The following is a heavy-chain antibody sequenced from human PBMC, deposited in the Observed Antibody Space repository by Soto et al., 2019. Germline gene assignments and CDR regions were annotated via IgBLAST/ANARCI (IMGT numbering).Heavy chain of an antibody. CDR1: GGSISSYY. V-gene: IGHV4-59*01. Sequence: QVQLQESGPGLVKPSETLSLTCTVSGGSISSYYWSWIRQPPGKGLEWIGYIYYSGSTNYNPSLKSRVTISVDTSKNQFSLKLSSVTAADTAVYYCARLYSSGWGDAFDIWGKGTMVTVSS. CDR2: IYYSGST. J-gene: IGHJ3*02. D-gene: IGHD6-19*01. CDR3: ARLYSSGWGDAFDI.